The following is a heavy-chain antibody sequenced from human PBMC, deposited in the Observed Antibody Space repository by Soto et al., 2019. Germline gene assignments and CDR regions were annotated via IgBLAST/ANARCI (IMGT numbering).Heavy chain of an antibody. D-gene: IGHD1-26*01. J-gene: IGHJ4*02. CDR2: IIPIFGTA. Sequence: SVKVSCKASGGTFSSYAISWVRQAPGQGLEWMGGIIPIFGTANYAQKFQGRVTITADESTSTAYMELSSLRSEDTAVYYCARDGGGLSGSYFYFDYWGQGTLVTVSS. V-gene: IGHV1-69*13. CDR3: ARDGGGLSGSYFYFDY. CDR1: GGTFSSYA.